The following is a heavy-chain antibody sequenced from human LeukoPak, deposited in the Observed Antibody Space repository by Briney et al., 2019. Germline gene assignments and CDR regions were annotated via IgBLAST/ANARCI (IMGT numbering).Heavy chain of an antibody. J-gene: IGHJ5*02. V-gene: IGHV4-59*01. CDR3: ARDFTGVQGWFDP. D-gene: IGHD2-8*01. CDR2: IYYSGST. Sequence: SGPTLVKPSETLSLTCTVSGGSISSYYWSWIRQPPGKGLEWIGYIYYSGSTNYNPSLKSRATISVDTSKNQFSLKLSSVTAADTAVYYCARDFTGVQGWFDPWGQGTLVTVSS. CDR1: GGSISSYY.